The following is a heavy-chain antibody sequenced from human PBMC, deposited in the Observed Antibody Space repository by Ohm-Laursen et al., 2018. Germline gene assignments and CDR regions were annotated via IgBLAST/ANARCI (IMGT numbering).Heavy chain of an antibody. CDR3: AKGSGATGFDY. J-gene: IGHJ4*02. V-gene: IGHV3-30*18. CDR2: ISHDGSNK. D-gene: IGHD1-26*01. Sequence: SLRLSCAASGFTFSSYGMHWVRQAPGKGLEWVAVISHDGSNKYYVDSVKGRFIISRDNSKNTLYLQMNSLRAEDTAVYYCAKGSGATGFDYWGQGTLVTVSS. CDR1: GFTFSSYG.